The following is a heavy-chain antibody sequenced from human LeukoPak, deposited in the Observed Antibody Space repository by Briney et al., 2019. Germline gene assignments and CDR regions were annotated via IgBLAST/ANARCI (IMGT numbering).Heavy chain of an antibody. J-gene: IGHJ6*02. V-gene: IGHV3-48*01. CDR2: ISTGSSTT. D-gene: IGHD3-9*01. Sequence: GGSLRLSCAASEFAFSTYNMNWVRQAPGKGLEWVSYISTGSSTTYYADSVKGRFTISRDNVENSLYLQMNSLRAEDTAVYYCAREVGILTGYYPYYYYYGMDVWGQGTTVTVSS. CDR3: AREVGILTGYYPYYYYYGMDV. CDR1: EFAFSTYN.